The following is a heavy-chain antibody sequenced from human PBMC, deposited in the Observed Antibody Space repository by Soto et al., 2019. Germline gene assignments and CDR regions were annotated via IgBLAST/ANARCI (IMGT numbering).Heavy chain of an antibody. CDR3: ARGDYCDIHDY. CDR1: GYTFTSYA. J-gene: IGHJ4*02. D-gene: IGHD3-22*01. Sequence: QVQLVQSGAEVKKPGASVKVSCKASGYTFTSYAMHWVRQAPGQRLEWMGWINAGNGNTKYSQKFQGRVTITSDTAASTAYMELSSLRPEDTAVSYCARGDYCDIHDYWGQGTLVTVSS. CDR2: INAGNGNT. V-gene: IGHV1-3*01.